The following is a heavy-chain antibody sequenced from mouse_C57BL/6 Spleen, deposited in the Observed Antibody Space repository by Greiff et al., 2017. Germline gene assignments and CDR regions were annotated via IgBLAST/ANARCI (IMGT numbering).Heavy chain of an antibody. Sequence: EVQLQQSVAELVRPGASVKLSCTASGFNIKNTHMHWVKQRPEQGLEWIGRIDPANGNTKYAPKFQGKATITADTSSNTAYLQLSSLTSEDTAIYYCARGNSWFAYWGQGTLVTVSA. CDR3: ARGNSWFAY. CDR2: IDPANGNT. V-gene: IGHV14-3*01. CDR1: GFNIKNTH. D-gene: IGHD2-1*01. J-gene: IGHJ3*01.